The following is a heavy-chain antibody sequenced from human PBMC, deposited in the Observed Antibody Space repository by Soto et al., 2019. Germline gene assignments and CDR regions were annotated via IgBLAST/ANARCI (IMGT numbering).Heavy chain of an antibody. Sequence: ASVKVSCKVSGYTLTELSMHWVRQAPGKGLEWMGGFDPEDGETIYAQKFQGRVTMTEDTSTDTAYMELSSLRSEDTAVYYCATQVGHIVGVPAARRPTNWFDPRGQGPRVTLFS. CDR2: FDPEDGET. J-gene: IGHJ5*02. CDR3: ATQVGHIVGVPAARRPTNWFDP. D-gene: IGHD2-2*01. CDR1: GYTLTELS. V-gene: IGHV1-24*01.